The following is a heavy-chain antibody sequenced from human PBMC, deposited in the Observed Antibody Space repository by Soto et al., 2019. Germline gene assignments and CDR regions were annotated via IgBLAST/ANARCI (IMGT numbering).Heavy chain of an antibody. CDR1: GFTFSSYS. V-gene: IGHV3-21*01. CDR3: AMSSGSGYIPDY. D-gene: IGHD3-10*01. Sequence: EVQLVESGGGLVKPGGSLRLSFAASGFTFSSYSMNWVRQAPGKGLEWVSSISSSSSFIYYADSVKGRFTISRDNAKNSLYLQMNSLRAEDTAVYYCAMSSGSGYIPDYWGQGTLVTVSS. J-gene: IGHJ4*02. CDR2: ISSSSSFI.